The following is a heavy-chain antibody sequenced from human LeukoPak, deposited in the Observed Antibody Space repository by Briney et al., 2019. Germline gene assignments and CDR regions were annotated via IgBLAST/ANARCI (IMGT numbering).Heavy chain of an antibody. CDR2: INSDGSRT. V-gene: IGHV3-74*01. CDR3: ARGNPLGHF. J-gene: IGHJ4*02. Sequence: PGGSLRLSCAASTFTLSSYWMHWVRQAPGKGLLWVSHINSDGSRTDYADSVKGRFTVSRDNAKNTLYLQMNSPRAEDTAVYYCARGNPLGHFWGQGTLVTVSS. D-gene: IGHD3-16*01. CDR1: TFTLSSYW.